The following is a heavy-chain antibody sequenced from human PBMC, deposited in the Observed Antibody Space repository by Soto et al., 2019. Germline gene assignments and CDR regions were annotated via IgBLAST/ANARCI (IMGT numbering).Heavy chain of an antibody. Sequence: ASVKVSCKASGYTFTGYYVHWVRQAPGQGLEWMGWINPNSGGTNYAQKFQGRVTMTRDTSISTAYMELSRLRSDDTAVYYCARIGLTYVVVTAAIPLYYFDYWGQGTLVTVYS. V-gene: IGHV1-2*02. CDR1: GYTFTGYY. CDR2: INPNSGGT. J-gene: IGHJ4*02. CDR3: ARIGLTYVVVTAAIPLYYFDY. D-gene: IGHD2-2*01.